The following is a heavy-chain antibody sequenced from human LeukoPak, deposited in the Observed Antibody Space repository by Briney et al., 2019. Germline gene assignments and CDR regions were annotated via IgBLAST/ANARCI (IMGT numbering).Heavy chain of an antibody. Sequence: ASVKVSCKASGYTFTSYYMHWVRQAPGQGLEWMGGIIPIFGTANYAQKFQGRVTITADESTSTAYMELSSLRSEDTAVYYCARDGLYYGMDVWGQGTTVTVSS. CDR3: ARDGLYYGMDV. CDR1: GYTFTSYY. V-gene: IGHV1-69*13. J-gene: IGHJ6*02. CDR2: IIPIFGTA.